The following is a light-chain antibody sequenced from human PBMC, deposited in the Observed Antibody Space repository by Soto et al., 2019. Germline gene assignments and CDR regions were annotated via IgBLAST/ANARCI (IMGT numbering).Light chain of an antibody. CDR1: QSVSSSY. CDR3: HQYGSSRWT. CDR2: GAS. J-gene: IGKJ1*01. V-gene: IGKV3-20*01. Sequence: EIVLTQSPGTLSLSPGERATLSCRASQSVSSSYLAWYQQKPGQAPRLLIYGASSRATGIPDMFSGSEYGKDFNHTSSILGPEDFAVYYCHQYGSSRWTFGQGTKVEI.